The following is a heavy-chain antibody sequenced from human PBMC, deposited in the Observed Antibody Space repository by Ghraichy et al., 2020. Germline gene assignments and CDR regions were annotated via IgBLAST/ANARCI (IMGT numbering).Heavy chain of an antibody. V-gene: IGHV4-61*01. CDR1: RGSVAGGSYF. D-gene: IGHD3-10*01. CDR2: IFTGGNS. CDR3: AGRGRRFDY. J-gene: IGHJ4*02. Sequence: SQTLSLTCTVSRGSVAGGSYFWSWIRQPPGKGLEWIGYIFTGGNSNYNPPLKSRVTISVDTSKNQFSLNLTSVTAADMAVYYCAGRGRRFDYWGQGTLVTVSS.